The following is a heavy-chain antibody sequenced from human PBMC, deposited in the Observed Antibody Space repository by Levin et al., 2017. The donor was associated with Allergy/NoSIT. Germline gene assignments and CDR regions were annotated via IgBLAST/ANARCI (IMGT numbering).Heavy chain of an antibody. J-gene: IGHJ5*02. CDR3: ARAGRQGAGTPDR. Sequence: PGGSLRLSCAASGFTFSNYWMTWVRQAPGKGLEWVANINQGGSDKYYVDSVKGRFTVSRDNAKNSLTLQMSSLRAEDTALYYCARAGRQGAGTPDRWGQGTPVTVSS. V-gene: IGHV3-7*01. CDR2: INQGGSDK. D-gene: IGHD3-10*01. CDR1: GFTFSNYW.